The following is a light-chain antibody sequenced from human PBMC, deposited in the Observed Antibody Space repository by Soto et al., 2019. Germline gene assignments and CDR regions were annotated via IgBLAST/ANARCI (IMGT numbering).Light chain of an antibody. CDR3: QQYEAFSFT. Sequence: DIVMTQSPDSLAVSLGERATITCRASQSISRWLAWYQQKPGKAPKLLIYDASTLESGVPSRFSGSGSGTDFTLTISSLQPEDFATYYCQQYEAFSFTFGQGTKLEVK. CDR1: QSISRW. J-gene: IGKJ2*01. V-gene: IGKV1-5*01. CDR2: DAS.